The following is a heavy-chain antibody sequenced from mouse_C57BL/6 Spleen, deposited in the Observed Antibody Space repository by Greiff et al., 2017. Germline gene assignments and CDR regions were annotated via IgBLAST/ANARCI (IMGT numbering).Heavy chain of an antibody. V-gene: IGHV1-61*01. CDR3: ARERTGTRDWYFDV. Sequence: VQLQQPGAELVRPGSSVKLSCKASGYTFTSYWMDWVKQRPGQGLEWIGNIYPSESETHYNQKFKDKATLTVDKSSSTAYMQLSSLTSEDSAVYYCARERTGTRDWYFDVWGTGTTVTVSS. J-gene: IGHJ1*03. CDR2: IYPSESET. CDR1: GYTFTSYW. D-gene: IGHD4-1*01.